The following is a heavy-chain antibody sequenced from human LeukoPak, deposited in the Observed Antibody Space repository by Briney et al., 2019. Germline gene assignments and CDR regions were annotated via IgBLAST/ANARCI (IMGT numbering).Heavy chain of an antibody. V-gene: IGHV4-39*07. CDR1: GDSINSRSYY. CDR3: ARRWGYSSGWVTAQGTTFDY. D-gene: IGHD6-19*01. CDR2: IYHSEST. Sequence: SETLSLTCAVSGDSINSRSYYWAWIRQPPGKGLEWIGSIYHSESTYYNPSLKSRVTISVDTSKNQFSLKLSSVTAADTAVYYCARRWGYSSGWVTAQGTTFDYWGQGTLVTVSS. J-gene: IGHJ4*02.